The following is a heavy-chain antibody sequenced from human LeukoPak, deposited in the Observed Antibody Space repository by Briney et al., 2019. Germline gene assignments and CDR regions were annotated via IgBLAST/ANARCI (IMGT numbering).Heavy chain of an antibody. CDR2: INPNSGGT. Sequence: GASVKVSCKASGYTFTGYYMHWVRQAPGQGLEWMGWINPNSGGTNYAQKFQGWVTMTRDTSISTAYMELSRLRSDDTAVYYCARGTDIRITMARGFGIDPWGQGTLVTVSS. D-gene: IGHD3-10*01. J-gene: IGHJ5*02. CDR1: GYTFTGYY. V-gene: IGHV1-2*04. CDR3: ARGTDIRITMARGFGIDP.